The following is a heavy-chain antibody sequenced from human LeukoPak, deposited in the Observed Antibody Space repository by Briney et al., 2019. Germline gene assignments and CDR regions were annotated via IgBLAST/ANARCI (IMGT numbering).Heavy chain of an antibody. V-gene: IGHV3-48*03. D-gene: IGHD4-11*01. Sequence: GGSLRLSCVASGFTFTTYEMNWVRQAPGKGQEWVSHISPSGTSIFYADSVMGRFSISRDNAKKSLYLQMNSLRAEDTAVYYCARNPTDSNYYYYYYMDVWGKGTAVTVSS. J-gene: IGHJ6*03. CDR3: ARNPTDSNYYYYYYMDV. CDR1: GFTFTTYE. CDR2: ISPSGTSI.